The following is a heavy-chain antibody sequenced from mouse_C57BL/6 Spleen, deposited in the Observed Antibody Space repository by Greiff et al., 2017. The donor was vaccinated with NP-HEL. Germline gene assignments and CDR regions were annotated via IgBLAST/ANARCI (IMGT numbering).Heavy chain of an antibody. D-gene: IGHD4-1*01. CDR1: GYTFTSYW. CDR3: ARKRDWDGVDY. V-gene: IGHV1-61*01. Sequence: QVQLQQPGAELVRPGSSVKLSCKASGYTFTSYWMDWVKQRPGQGLEWIGNIYPSDSETNYNQKFKDKATLTVDQSSSTAYMQLSSLTSEDAAVYYCARKRDWDGVDYWGQGTTLTVSS. CDR2: IYPSDSET. J-gene: IGHJ2*01.